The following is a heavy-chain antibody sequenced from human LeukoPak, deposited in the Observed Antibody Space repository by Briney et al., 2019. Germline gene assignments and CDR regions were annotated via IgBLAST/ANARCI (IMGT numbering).Heavy chain of an antibody. CDR2: ISGSGGST. CDR3: AKLTYGGNSGGSY. CDR1: GFTFSSYA. Sequence: GGSLRLSCAASGFTFSSYAMSWVLQAPGKGLDWVSAISGSGGSTYYADSVKGRFTISRDNSKNTLYLQMNSLRVEDTAVYYCAKLTYGGNSGGSYWGQGTLVTVSS. D-gene: IGHD4-23*01. V-gene: IGHV3-23*01. J-gene: IGHJ4*02.